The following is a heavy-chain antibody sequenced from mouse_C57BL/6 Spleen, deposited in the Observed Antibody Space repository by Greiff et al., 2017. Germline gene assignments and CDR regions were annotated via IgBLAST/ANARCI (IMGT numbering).Heavy chain of an antibody. V-gene: IGHV1-72*01. CDR1: GYTFTSYW. Sequence: QVQLQQPGAELVKPGASVKLSCTASGYTFTSYWMHWVKQRPGRGLEWIGRIDPNSGGTKYNEKFKSKATLTVDKPSSTAYMQLSSLKSEDSAVYYCARLGYYGSSYGGELAYWGQGTLVTVSA. CDR2: IDPNSGGT. CDR3: ARLGYYGSSYGGELAY. J-gene: IGHJ3*01. D-gene: IGHD1-1*01.